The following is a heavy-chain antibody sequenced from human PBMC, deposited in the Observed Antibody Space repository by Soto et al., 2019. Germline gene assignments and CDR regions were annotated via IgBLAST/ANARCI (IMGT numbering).Heavy chain of an antibody. CDR3: ARSQSNSSIGTFDF. CDR1: GGSISAFH. V-gene: IGHV4-4*07. CDR2: IYRSGHT. J-gene: IGHJ3*01. D-gene: IGHD4-4*01. Sequence: SETLSITCNVSGGSISAFHWNWIRQPAGKGLEWIGRIYRSGHTNYNPSLESRATMSIDPSKNEFSLTLGSVTAADTAVYYCARSQSNSSIGTFDFWGRGTMVTVSS.